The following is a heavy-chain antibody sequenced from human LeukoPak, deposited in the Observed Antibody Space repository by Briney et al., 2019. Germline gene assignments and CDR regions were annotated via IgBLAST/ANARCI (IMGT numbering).Heavy chain of an antibody. J-gene: IGHJ4*02. CDR1: GGSISSYY. CDR3: ASYPGGTGYFDY. D-gene: IGHD3/OR15-3a*01. V-gene: IGHV4-4*09. CDR2: IYTSGST. Sequence: SETLSLTCTVSGGSISSYYWSWIRQPPGKGLEWIGYIYTSGSTNYNPSLKSRVTISVDTSKNQFSLKLSFVTAADTAVYYCASYPGGTGYFDYWGQGTLVTVSS.